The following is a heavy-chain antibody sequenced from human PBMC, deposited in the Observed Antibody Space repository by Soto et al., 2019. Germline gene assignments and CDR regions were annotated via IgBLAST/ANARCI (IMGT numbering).Heavy chain of an antibody. J-gene: IGHJ3*02. CDR3: AKDLLGGEAVAGTDAFDI. V-gene: IGHV3-9*01. D-gene: IGHD6-19*01. Sequence: GGSLRLSCAASGFTFDDYAMHWVRQAPGKGLEWVSGISWNSGSIGYADSVKGRFTISRDNAKNSLYLQMNSLRAEDTALYYCAKDLLGGEAVAGTDAFDIWGQGTMVTVSS. CDR1: GFTFDDYA. CDR2: ISWNSGSI.